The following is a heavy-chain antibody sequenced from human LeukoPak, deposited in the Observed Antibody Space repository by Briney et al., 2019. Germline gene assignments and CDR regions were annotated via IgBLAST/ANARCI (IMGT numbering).Heavy chain of an antibody. Sequence: PSETLSLTCNVSGASMSNYYWVWIRQPPGKGLEWIGSIYHSGTTYSGSTNYNPSLKSRVTISVDTSKNQFSLKLSSVTAADTAVYYCARLGLKLVVPAAIGTGRNYYMDVWGKGTTVTISS. J-gene: IGHJ6*03. CDR2: IYHSGTTYSGST. D-gene: IGHD2-2*02. CDR1: GASMSNYY. V-gene: IGHV4-59*12. CDR3: ARLGLKLVVPAAIGTGRNYYMDV.